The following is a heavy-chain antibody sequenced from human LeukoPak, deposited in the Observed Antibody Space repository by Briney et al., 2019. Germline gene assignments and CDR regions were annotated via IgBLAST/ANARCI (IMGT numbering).Heavy chain of an antibody. Sequence: GGSLRLSCAASGFIFSRYTINWVRQAPGKGLEWVSSIWSDGAEIHYADSVKGRFTISRDNAKDSLYLQMNSLRAEDSAVYYCARDFFHSDISRPFDYWGQGTLVTVSS. J-gene: IGHJ4*02. V-gene: IGHV3-21*01. CDR3: ARDFFHSDISRPFDY. CDR1: GFIFSRYT. D-gene: IGHD3-3*02. CDR2: IWSDGAEI.